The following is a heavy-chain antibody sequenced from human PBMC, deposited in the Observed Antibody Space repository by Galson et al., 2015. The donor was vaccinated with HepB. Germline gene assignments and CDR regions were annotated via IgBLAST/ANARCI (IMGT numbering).Heavy chain of an antibody. V-gene: IGHV1-18*01. CDR2: ISAYNGNT. Sequence: SVKVSCKASGYTFTSYGISWVRQAPGQGLEWMGWISAYNGNTNYAQKLQGRVTMTTDTSTSTAYMELRSLRSDDTAVYYCARRITMVRGVIITKGTSAFDIWGQGTMVTVSS. CDR3: ARRITMVRGVIITKGTSAFDI. J-gene: IGHJ3*02. D-gene: IGHD3-10*01. CDR1: GYTFTSYG.